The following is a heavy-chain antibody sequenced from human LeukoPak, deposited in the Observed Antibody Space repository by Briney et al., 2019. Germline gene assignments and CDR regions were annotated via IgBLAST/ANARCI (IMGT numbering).Heavy chain of an antibody. CDR1: GFNFANAY. J-gene: IGHJ3*02. CDR3: TTNDAFDI. CDR2: IKRKPDGGPT. V-gene: IGHV3-15*01. Sequence: GGSLRLSCAASGFNFANAYMSWVRQAPGKGLEWVGRIKRKPDGGPTDYAAPVKGRFTISRDDSKNTLYLQMNSLKTEDTAVYYCTTNDAFDIWGQGTMVIVSS.